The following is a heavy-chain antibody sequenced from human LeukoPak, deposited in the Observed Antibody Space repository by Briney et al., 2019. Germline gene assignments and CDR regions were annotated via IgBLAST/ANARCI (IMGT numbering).Heavy chain of an antibody. CDR1: GGTFSSYA. CDR3: ARVLSSFSSSYYFDY. J-gene: IGHJ4*02. D-gene: IGHD6-6*01. Sequence: SVKVSCEASGGTFSSYAISWVRQAPGQGLEWMGGIIPIFGTANYAQKFQGRVTITTDESTSTAYMELSSLRSEDTAVYYCARVLSSFSSSYYFDYWGQGTLVTVSS. V-gene: IGHV1-69*05. CDR2: IIPIFGTA.